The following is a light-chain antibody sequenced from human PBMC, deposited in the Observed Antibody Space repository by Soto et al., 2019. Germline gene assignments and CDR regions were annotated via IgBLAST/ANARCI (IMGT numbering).Light chain of an antibody. Sequence: EILLTQSPGALAVSPGEVATLSCSASQSVRDNLAWYQQKPGQAPRLLIYRASIRATGIPVRFSGSGSGTDFTLTISSLQSEDFAVYYCQQYNQWLTFGGGTKVDI. J-gene: IGKJ4*01. CDR3: QQYNQWLT. CDR2: RAS. V-gene: IGKV3-15*01. CDR1: QSVRDN.